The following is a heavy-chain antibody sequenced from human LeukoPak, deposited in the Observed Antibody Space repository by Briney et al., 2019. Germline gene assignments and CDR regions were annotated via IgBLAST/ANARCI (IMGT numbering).Heavy chain of an antibody. CDR3: ARGTSSGYFQLYFDY. CDR2: IHSLVGIT. D-gene: IGHD3-22*01. V-gene: IGHV3-23*01. J-gene: IGHJ4*02. Sequence: GGSLRLSCAASGFAFSAYPMTWVRQAPGKGLEWVSTIHSLVGITYYADSVKGRFTISRDNSKNTLYLQMNSLTAEDTAVYYCARGTSSGYFQLYFDYWGQGTLVTVSS. CDR1: GFAFSAYP.